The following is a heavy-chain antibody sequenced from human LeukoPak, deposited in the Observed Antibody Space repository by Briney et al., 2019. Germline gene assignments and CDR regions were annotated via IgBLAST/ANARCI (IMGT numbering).Heavy chain of an antibody. V-gene: IGHV4-39*02. Sequence: PSETLSLTCTLSGGSFNARSDFWGWIRQPPGKGLEWIGSISYSGSTYYNPSLKSRVSLSVDTSKNHFPLQLTSVSAADTAMYYCARHHSVRQLWFWYFDYWGQGTLVTVSS. CDR2: ISYSGST. CDR1: GGSFNARSDF. CDR3: ARHHSVRQLWFWYFDY. J-gene: IGHJ4*02. D-gene: IGHD3-10*01.